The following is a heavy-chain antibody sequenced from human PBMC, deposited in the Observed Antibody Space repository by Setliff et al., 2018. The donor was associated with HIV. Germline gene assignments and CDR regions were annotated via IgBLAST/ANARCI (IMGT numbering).Heavy chain of an antibody. V-gene: IGHV4-4*07. CDR3: ARGIGTRYNYYMDV. D-gene: IGHD1-20*01. Sequence: PSETLSLTCSISGGSLQGYYWSWIRQPAGKGLQWIGSIYHSGSTYYNPSLKSRVTISVDTSKNQFSLNLSSVTAADTAVYYCARGIGTRYNYYMDVWGIGTTVTVSS. CDR1: GGSLQGYY. J-gene: IGHJ6*03. CDR2: IYHSGST.